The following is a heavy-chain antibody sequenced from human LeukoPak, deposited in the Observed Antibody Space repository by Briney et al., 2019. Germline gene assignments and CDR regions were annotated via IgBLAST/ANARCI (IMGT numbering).Heavy chain of an antibody. J-gene: IGHJ4*02. CDR3: ANLDQIFDY. V-gene: IGHV3-23*01. CDR2: ISGSGGST. Sequence: GGSLRLPCAASGFTFSSYAMSWVRQAPGKGLEWVSAISGSGGSTYYADSVKGRFTISRDNSKNTLYLQMNCLRAEDTAVYYCANLDQIFDYWGQGTLVTVSS. CDR1: GFTFSSYA.